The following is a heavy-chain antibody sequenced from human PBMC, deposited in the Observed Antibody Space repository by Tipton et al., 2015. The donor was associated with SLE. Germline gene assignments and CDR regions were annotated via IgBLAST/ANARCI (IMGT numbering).Heavy chain of an antibody. Sequence: TLSLTCTVSGGSISSSSYYWGWIRQPPGKGLEWIGSIYYSGSTYYNPSLKSRVTIYVDTSKNQFSLKLSSVTAADTAVYYCARQDSGNYYPFDYWGQGTLVTVSS. CDR2: IYYSGST. CDR1: GGSISSSSYY. V-gene: IGHV4-39*01. D-gene: IGHD1-26*01. J-gene: IGHJ4*02. CDR3: ARQDSGNYYPFDY.